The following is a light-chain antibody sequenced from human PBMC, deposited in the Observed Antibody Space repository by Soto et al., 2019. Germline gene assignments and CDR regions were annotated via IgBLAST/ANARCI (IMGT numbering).Light chain of an antibody. CDR3: QQYNSYSWT. CDR1: QSISSY. J-gene: IGKJ1*01. CDR2: DAS. Sequence: DIQMTQSPSSLPASVGDRVTITLLASQSISSYLNWYQQKPGKAPKLLIYDASSLESGVSSRFSGSGSGTEFTLTISSLQPDDFATYYCQQYNSYSWTFGQGTKVDI. V-gene: IGKV1-5*01.